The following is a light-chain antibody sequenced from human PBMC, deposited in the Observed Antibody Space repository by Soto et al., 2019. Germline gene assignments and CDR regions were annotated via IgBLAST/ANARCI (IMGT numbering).Light chain of an antibody. CDR2: GVT. V-gene: IGLV2-14*02. CDR1: SSDVGSYNL. CDR3: SSFTSNRIYV. J-gene: IGLJ1*01. Sequence: QSALTQPASVSGSPGQSITISCTGTSSDVGSYNLVSWYQQHPGKAPKLMIYGVTTRPSGISDRFSASKSGLTASLTISGLQPEDEADYYCSSFTSNRIYVFGPGTKVTVL.